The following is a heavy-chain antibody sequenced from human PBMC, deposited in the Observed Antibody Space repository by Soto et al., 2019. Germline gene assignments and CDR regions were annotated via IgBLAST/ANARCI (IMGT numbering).Heavy chain of an antibody. Sequence: QVQLVQSGAEVKKPGSSVKVSCKASGGTFSSYAISWVRQAPGQGLEWMGGIIPIFGTANYAQKFQGRVTITADESTSTAYMDLSSLRSEDTAVYYCARSSIAAQVVTYYYGMDVWGQGTTVTVSS. J-gene: IGHJ6*02. CDR1: GGTFSSYA. D-gene: IGHD6-6*01. V-gene: IGHV1-69*12. CDR3: ARSSIAAQVVTYYYGMDV. CDR2: IIPIFGTA.